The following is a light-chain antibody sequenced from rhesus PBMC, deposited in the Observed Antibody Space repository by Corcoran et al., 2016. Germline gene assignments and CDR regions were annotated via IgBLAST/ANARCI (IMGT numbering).Light chain of an antibody. V-gene: IGKV1-74*01. CDR1: ENVNNY. J-gene: IGKJ4*01. Sequence: DIQMTQSPSSLSASVGDSVTITCRASENVNNYLHWYQQTPGKAPKLLIYAESTLQSGVPSRFSGSGSGTDYTFTINSLQPEDVATYYCQPSYGTPLTFGGGTKVEIK. CDR3: QPSYGTPLT. CDR2: AES.